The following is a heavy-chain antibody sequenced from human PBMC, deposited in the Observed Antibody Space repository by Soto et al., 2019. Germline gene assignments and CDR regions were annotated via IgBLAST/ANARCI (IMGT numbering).Heavy chain of an antibody. CDR2: ISSSSTYI. D-gene: IGHD3-16*01. CDR1: GFSFSNYN. J-gene: IGHJ4*02. Sequence: GGSLRLSCAASGFSFSNYNMNWVRQAPGKGLEWVSFISSSSTYIHYADSLKGRFTISRDNAKNSLYLQMNSLRAEDTAVYYCAKGGSEGFFDYWGQGTLVTVSS. V-gene: IGHV3-21*01. CDR3: AKGGSEGFFDY.